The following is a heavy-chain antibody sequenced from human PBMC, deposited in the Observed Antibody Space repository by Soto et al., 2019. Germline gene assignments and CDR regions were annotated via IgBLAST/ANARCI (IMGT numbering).Heavy chain of an antibody. V-gene: IGHV1-69*01. J-gene: IGHJ3*02. Sequence: QVQLVQSGAEVKKPGSSVKVSCKASGGTFSSYAISWVRQAPGQGLEWMGGIIPIFGTANSAKKFKGRVTITADESTRTAYMELSSLRSEDTAVYYCARDRPRIAVAGADDFDIWGQGTMVTVSS. CDR3: ARDRPRIAVAGADDFDI. CDR1: GGTFSSYA. D-gene: IGHD6-19*01. CDR2: IIPIFGTA.